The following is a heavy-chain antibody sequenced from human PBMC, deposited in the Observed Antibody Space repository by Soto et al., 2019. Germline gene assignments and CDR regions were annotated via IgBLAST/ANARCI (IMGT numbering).Heavy chain of an antibody. V-gene: IGHV3-15*07. CDR1: GFTFSNAW. CDR2: IKSKTDGGTT. CDR3: TTSSIAARYYYYGMDV. D-gene: IGHD6-6*01. Sequence: GGSLRLSCAASGFTFSNAWMNWVRQAPGKGLERVGRIKSKTDGGTTDYAAPVKGRFTISRDDSKNTLYLQMNSLKTEDTAVYYCTTSSIAARYYYYGMDVWGQGTTVTVSS. J-gene: IGHJ6*02.